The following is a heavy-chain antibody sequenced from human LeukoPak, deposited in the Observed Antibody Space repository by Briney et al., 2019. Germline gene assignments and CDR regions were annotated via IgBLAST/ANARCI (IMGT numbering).Heavy chain of an antibody. J-gene: IGHJ4*02. CDR1: GGSISSHY. D-gene: IGHD2-8*01. CDR3: ARVPQFNGLFDY. CDR2: IYYSGST. Sequence: PSETLSLTCTVSGGSISSHYWSWIRQPPGKGLEWIGYIYYSGSTTYNPSLKSRVTISVDTSKNQFSLKLTSVTAADTAVYYCARVPQFNGLFDYWGQGTLVTVSS. V-gene: IGHV4-59*11.